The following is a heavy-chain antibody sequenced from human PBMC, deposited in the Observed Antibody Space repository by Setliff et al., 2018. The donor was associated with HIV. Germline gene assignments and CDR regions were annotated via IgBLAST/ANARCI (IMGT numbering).Heavy chain of an antibody. D-gene: IGHD3-10*01. CDR1: RFTFNDYW. V-gene: IGHV3-7*01. J-gene: IGHJ6*02. CDR3: ARKFRPGHGVDV. Sequence: GGSLRLSCVASRFTFNDYWMSWVRQAPGKGLEWVANIARDGSETNYVDSVKGRFTIFRDNAKSSMYLQMNSLRAEDTAIYYCARKFRPGHGVDVWGQGTTVTVSS. CDR2: IARDGSET.